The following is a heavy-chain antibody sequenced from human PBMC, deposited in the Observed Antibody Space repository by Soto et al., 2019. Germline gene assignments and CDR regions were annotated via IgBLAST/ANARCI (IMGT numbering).Heavy chain of an antibody. CDR1: GYTFTGYY. CDR3: AILGGERGYCSGGSCAFDY. J-gene: IGHJ4*02. V-gene: IGHV1-2*04. Sequence: QVQLVQSGAEVKKPGASVKVSCKASGYTFTGYYMHSVRQAPGQGLEWMGWINPNSGGTNCAQKSQGWVTMTRDTSISTAYMELSRLRSDDTAVYYCAILGGERGYCSGGSCAFDYWGQGTLVTVSS. CDR2: INPNSGGT. D-gene: IGHD2-15*01.